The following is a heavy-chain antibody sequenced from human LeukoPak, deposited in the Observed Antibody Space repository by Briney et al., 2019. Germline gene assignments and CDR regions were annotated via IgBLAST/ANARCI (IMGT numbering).Heavy chain of an antibody. CDR3: ARGATVTRVGYFDY. CDR2: IYYSGST. Sequence: SETLSLTCTVSGGSISSSSYYWGWIRQPPGKGLEWIGSIYYSGSTWSSLKSRVTISVDTSKNQFSLKLSSVTAADTAVYYCARGATVTRVGYFDYWGQGTLVTVSS. J-gene: IGHJ4*02. CDR1: GGSISSSSYY. D-gene: IGHD4-17*01. V-gene: IGHV4-39*07.